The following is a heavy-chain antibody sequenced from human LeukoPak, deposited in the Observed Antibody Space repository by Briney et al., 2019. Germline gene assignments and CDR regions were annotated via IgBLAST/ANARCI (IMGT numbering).Heavy chain of an antibody. D-gene: IGHD5-24*01. Sequence: PGGSLRLSCAASGFTFSSYAMTWVRQAPGKGLGWVSAISGSGGSTYYADSVKGRFTISRDNSKNTLYLQMNSLRAEDTAVYYCAKVGPRDGYREYYFDYWGQGTLVTVSS. CDR3: AKVGPRDGYREYYFDY. CDR2: ISGSGGST. J-gene: IGHJ4*02. CDR1: GFTFSSYA. V-gene: IGHV3-23*01.